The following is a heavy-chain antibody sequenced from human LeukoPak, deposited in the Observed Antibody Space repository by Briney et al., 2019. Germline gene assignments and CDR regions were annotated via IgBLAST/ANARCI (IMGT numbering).Heavy chain of an antibody. CDR1: GYTFTSNY. V-gene: IGHV1-46*01. CDR3: ARERYYDSSGYNGYFDY. CDR2: INPSGGST. D-gene: IGHD3-22*01. J-gene: IGHJ4*02. Sequence: ASVKVSCKASGYTFTSNYMHWVRQAPGQGLEWMGIINPSGGSTSYAQKFQGRVTMTRDTSTSTVYMELSSLRSEDTAVYYCARERYYDSSGYNGYFDYWGQGTLVTVSS.